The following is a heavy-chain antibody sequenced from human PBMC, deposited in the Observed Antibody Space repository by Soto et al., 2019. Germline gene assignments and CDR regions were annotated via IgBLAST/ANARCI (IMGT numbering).Heavy chain of an antibody. D-gene: IGHD2-15*01. CDR1: GFSLITSGVG. CDR3: AHRGGYCSGGSCYSHYYYGLDV. V-gene: IGHV2-5*01. J-gene: IGHJ6*02. CDR2: MSWTADM. Sequence: QITLKESGPTLVTPTPTLTLTFTCSGFSLITSGVGLGWLSHPPGKTLEWLALMSWTADMRYSPSLKSRLTITKDTSKNGVVLTMTNMDPVDTATYYCAHRGGYCSGGSCYSHYYYGLDVWGQGTTVTVSS.